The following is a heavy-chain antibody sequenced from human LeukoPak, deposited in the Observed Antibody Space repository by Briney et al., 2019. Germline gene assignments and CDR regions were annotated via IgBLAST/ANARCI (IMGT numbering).Heavy chain of an antibody. V-gene: IGHV1-69*13. CDR3: ARAPDSDCGGDCYPDWYFDL. D-gene: IGHD2-21*01. J-gene: IGHJ2*01. CDR2: IIPIFGTA. CDR1: GGTFSSYA. Sequence: SLKVSCKASGGTFSSYAISWVRQAPGQGLEWMGGIIPIFGTANYAQKFQGRVTITADESTSTAYMELSSLRSEDTAVYYCARAPDSDCGGDCYPDWYFDLWGRGTLVTVSS.